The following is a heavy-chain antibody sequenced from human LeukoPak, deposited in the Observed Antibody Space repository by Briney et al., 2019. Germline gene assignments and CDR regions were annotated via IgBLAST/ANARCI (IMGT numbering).Heavy chain of an antibody. J-gene: IGHJ4*02. CDR3: ARDPYRYGSTWDIDY. CDR2: ISSTSGSTI. V-gene: IGHV3-11*04. CDR1: GFTFSDYY. Sequence: PGGSLRLSCAASGFTFSDYYMSWIRQAPGKGLEWVSYISSTSGSTIYYADSVKGRFTISRDNAKNSLYLQMNSLRAEDTAVYYCARDPYRYGSTWDIDYWGQGTLVTVSS. D-gene: IGHD6-13*01.